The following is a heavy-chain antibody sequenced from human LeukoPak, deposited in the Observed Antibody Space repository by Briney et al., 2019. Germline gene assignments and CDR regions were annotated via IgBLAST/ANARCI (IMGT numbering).Heavy chain of an antibody. V-gene: IGHV4-39*01. CDR2: VYYSGTT. CDR3: ARGYSSSWYNWFDP. J-gene: IGHJ5*02. Sequence: PSETLSLTCTVSGGSISSYYWGWIRQPPGKGLEWIGSVYYSGTTYYNPSLKSRVTISVDTSKNQFSLTLSSVTASDTAVYYCARGYSSSWYNWFDPWGQGTLVTVSS. D-gene: IGHD6-13*01. CDR1: GGSISSYY.